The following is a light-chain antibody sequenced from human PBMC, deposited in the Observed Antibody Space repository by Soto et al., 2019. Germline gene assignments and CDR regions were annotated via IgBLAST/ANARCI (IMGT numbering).Light chain of an antibody. V-gene: IGKV1-5*01. CDR3: QQYNSYPWT. CDR2: DAS. Sequence: DIPMTQSPSTLSASVGDSATITCRASQSISSWLAWYQQKPGKAPKVLVYDASSLESGVPSRFSGSGSGTEFPLTISSLQPDDFATYYCQQYNSYPWTFGQGTKVEIK. CDR1: QSISSW. J-gene: IGKJ1*01.